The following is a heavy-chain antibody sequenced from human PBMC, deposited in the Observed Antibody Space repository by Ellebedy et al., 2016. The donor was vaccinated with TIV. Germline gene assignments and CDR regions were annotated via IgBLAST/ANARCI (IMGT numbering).Heavy chain of an antibody. J-gene: IGHJ4*02. V-gene: IGHV1-24*01. Sequence: ASVKVSXKVSGHTLTGLSVQWVRQAPEKGLEWMGSFDREDGETLYAENFQGRLTVTEDTSTDTAYMELSSLRSEDTAVYYCVTDGYYYDNSGWRHYFDSWGQGTLVTVSS. CDR3: VTDGYYYDNSGWRHYFDS. CDR2: FDREDGET. D-gene: IGHD3-22*01. CDR1: GHTLTGLS.